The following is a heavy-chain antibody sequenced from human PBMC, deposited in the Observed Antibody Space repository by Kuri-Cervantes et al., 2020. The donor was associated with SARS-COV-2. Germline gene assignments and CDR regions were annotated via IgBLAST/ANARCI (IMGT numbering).Heavy chain of an antibody. Sequence: GGSLRLSCAASGFTFSDYYMSWIRQAPGKGLEWVSYISSSGGIYMQYADSVKGRFTIPRDNAKKSLYLEMNSLRAEDTAVYYCARQGYCSGGSCYSGAMDVWGQGTTVTVSS. CDR1: GFTFSDYY. D-gene: IGHD2-15*01. V-gene: IGHV3-11*01. J-gene: IGHJ6*02. CDR3: ARQGYCSGGSCYSGAMDV. CDR2: ISSSGGIYM.